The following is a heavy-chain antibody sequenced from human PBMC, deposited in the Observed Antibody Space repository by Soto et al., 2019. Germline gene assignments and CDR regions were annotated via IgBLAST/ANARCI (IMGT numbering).Heavy chain of an antibody. CDR3: AKHPKIDYGDHPYYYYYYYMDV. J-gene: IGHJ6*03. D-gene: IGHD4-17*01. V-gene: IGHV3-23*01. CDR1: GFTFSSYA. Sequence: GGSLRLSCAASGFTFSSYAMSWVRQAPGKGLEWVSAISGSGGSTYYADCVKGRVTISRDNSKNTLYLKMNSLRAEDTAVYYCAKHPKIDYGDHPYYYYYYYMDVWGKGTTVTVSS. CDR2: ISGSGGST.